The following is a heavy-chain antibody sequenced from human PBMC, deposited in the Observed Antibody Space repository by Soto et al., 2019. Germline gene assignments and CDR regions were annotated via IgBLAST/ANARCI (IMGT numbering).Heavy chain of an antibody. CDR2: INPKGGGT. J-gene: IGHJ6*02. Sequence: ASVKVSCKASGYSFTDYHIHWVRQAPGQGLEWLGRINPKGGGTSTAQKFQGWVTMTTDTSISTASMELTRLTSDDTAIYYCARGDSTDCSNGVCSFFYNHDMDVWGQGTTVTVSS. CDR3: ARGDSTDCSNGVCSFFYNHDMDV. CDR1: GYSFTDYH. D-gene: IGHD2-8*01. V-gene: IGHV1-2*04.